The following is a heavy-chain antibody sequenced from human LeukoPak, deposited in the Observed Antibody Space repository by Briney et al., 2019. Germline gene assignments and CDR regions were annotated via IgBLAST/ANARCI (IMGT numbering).Heavy chain of an antibody. D-gene: IGHD4-11*01. V-gene: IGHV1-58*01. J-gene: IGHJ4*02. CDR2: IVVGSGNT. CDR3: AADLPYSNYGPLDY. Sequence: ASVKVSCKASGFTFTNSAVQWVRQARGQRLEWIGWIVVGSGNTNYAQKFQERVTITRDMSTSTAYMELRSLRSDDTAVYYCAADLPYSNYGPLDYWGLGTLVTVSS. CDR1: GFTFTNSA.